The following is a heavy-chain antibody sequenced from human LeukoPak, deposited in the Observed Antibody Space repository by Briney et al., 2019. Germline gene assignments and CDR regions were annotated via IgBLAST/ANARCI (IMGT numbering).Heavy chain of an antibody. CDR2: ISSSSSAM. J-gene: IGHJ5*02. CDR1: GFTFSSYS. CDR3: AREAADGYVFGEFDP. Sequence: GGSLRLSCAASGFTFSSYSMNWVRQAPGKGLEWVSSISSSSSAMYYADSVKGRFTISRDNAKNSLYLQMNSLRAEDTAVYYCAREAADGYVFGEFDPWGQGTLVTVSS. V-gene: IGHV3-21*01. D-gene: IGHD5-24*01.